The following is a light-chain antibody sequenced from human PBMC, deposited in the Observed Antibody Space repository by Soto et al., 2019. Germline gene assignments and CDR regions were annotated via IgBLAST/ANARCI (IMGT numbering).Light chain of an antibody. CDR3: SSYAGSNNVV. CDR1: SSDVGGYNY. J-gene: IGLJ2*01. CDR2: EVS. Sequence: QSALTQPPSASGSRGQSVTSSCTGTSSDVGGYNYVSWYQQHPGKAPKLMIYEVSKWPSGVPDRFSGSKSGNTASLTVSGLQAEDEADYYCSSYAGSNNVVFGGGTKVTV. V-gene: IGLV2-8*01.